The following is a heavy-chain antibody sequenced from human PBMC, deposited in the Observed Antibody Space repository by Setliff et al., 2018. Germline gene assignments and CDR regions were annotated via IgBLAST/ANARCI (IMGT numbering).Heavy chain of an antibody. J-gene: IGHJ4*02. Sequence: PGGSLRLSCAASGFTFSSYGMHWVRQAPGKGLEWVAVIWYDGTNKYYADSVKGRFTISRDNSKNTLYLQMNSLRAEDTAVYYCARDSPSSLYNFWSGCSDYWGQGTLVTVSS. CDR3: ARDSPSSLYNFWSGCSDY. V-gene: IGHV3-33*01. CDR1: GFTFSSYG. CDR2: IWYDGTNK. D-gene: IGHD3-3*01.